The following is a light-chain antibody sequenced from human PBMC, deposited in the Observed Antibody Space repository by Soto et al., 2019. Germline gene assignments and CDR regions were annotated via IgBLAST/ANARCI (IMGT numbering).Light chain of an antibody. J-gene: IGKJ4*01. Sequence: IVLTQSPATLSLSPGERATLSCRASQSVNNYLAWYQQKPGQAPRLLIYDAYNRATGIPARFSGRGSGTDFTLTSSSLEPEDGAVDYCQQRSGWPLTFGGGTKVESK. CDR2: DAY. V-gene: IGKV3-11*01. CDR3: QQRSGWPLT. CDR1: QSVNNY.